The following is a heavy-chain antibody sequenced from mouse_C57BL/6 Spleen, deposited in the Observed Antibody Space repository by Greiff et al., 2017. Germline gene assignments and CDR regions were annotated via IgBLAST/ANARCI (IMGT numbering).Heavy chain of an antibody. J-gene: IGHJ4*01. Sequence: VKVVESGAELVKPGASVKMSCKASGYTFTTYPIEWMKQNHGKSLEWIGNFHPYNDDTKYNEKFKGKATLTVEKSSSSVYLELSRLTSDDSAVYYCARGYYYAMDYWGQGTSVTVSS. CDR3: ARGYYYAMDY. D-gene: IGHD2-2*01. V-gene: IGHV1-47*01. CDR1: GYTFTTYP. CDR2: FHPYNDDT.